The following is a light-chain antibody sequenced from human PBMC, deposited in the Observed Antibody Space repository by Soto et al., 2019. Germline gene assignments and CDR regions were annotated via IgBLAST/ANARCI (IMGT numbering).Light chain of an antibody. CDR1: QHVSSRY. CDR3: QHYANSREYT. Sequence: EIVLTQSPGTLSLSPGERATLSCRASQHVSSRYLAWYQQKPGQAPRLLIYGASSRATGLPDRFSGSGSGTDFTLTSGRLEPEDVAVYYCQHYANSREYTFGQGTKLEIK. V-gene: IGKV3-20*01. J-gene: IGKJ2*01. CDR2: GAS.